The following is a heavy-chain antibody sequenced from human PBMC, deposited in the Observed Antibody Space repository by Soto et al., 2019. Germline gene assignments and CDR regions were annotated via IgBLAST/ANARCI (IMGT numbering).Heavy chain of an antibody. CDR3: ARAKLVGYYFDS. J-gene: IGHJ4*02. CDR1: GGSIGSGNLF. D-gene: IGHD2-2*01. V-gene: IGHV4-30-4*01. CDR2: IYHKGST. Sequence: QVQLQESGPGLVKPSQTLSLICSVSGGSIGSGNLFWSWIRQPPGKGLEWIGYIYHKGSTFYNPSLKSRVTISLDTSKNQFSLRLSSVTAADTAVYYCARAKLVGYYFDSWGQGTLVTASS.